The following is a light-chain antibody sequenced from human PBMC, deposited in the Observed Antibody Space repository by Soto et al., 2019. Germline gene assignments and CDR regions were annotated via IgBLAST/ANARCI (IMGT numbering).Light chain of an antibody. CDR3: QQYGASPLT. CDR1: QYVSGRY. CDR2: DAS. V-gene: IGKV3-20*01. Sequence: IVVTQSPGTLSLSAGERVTLSCRDSQYVSGRYIAWYQVKSGQTPRLLIYDASNRATGIPDRFSGSGSGTEFSLTISRLEPEDFAVYYCQQYGASPLTFGGGTRLEIK. J-gene: IGKJ4*01.